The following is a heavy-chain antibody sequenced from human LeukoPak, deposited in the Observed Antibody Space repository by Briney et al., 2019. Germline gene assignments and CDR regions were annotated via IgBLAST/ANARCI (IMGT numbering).Heavy chain of an antibody. CDR1: GYTFTGYY. Sequence: ASVKVPCKASGYTFTGYYMHWVRQAPGQGLEWMGWINPNSGGTNYAQKFQGRVTMTRDTSISTAYMELSRLRSDDTAVYYCASVDDSSGSRYDYWGQGTLVTVSS. V-gene: IGHV1-2*02. CDR3: ASVDDSSGSRYDY. D-gene: IGHD3-22*01. J-gene: IGHJ4*02. CDR2: INPNSGGT.